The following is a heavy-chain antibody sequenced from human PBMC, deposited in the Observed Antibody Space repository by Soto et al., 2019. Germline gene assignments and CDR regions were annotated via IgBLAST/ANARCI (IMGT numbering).Heavy chain of an antibody. D-gene: IGHD3-3*01. CDR2: TYYRSKWYN. V-gene: IGHV6-1*01. CDR1: GDSVSSNSVA. CDR3: ARGRFNAFGI. Sequence: QVQLQQSGPGLVKPSQTLSLTCAISGDSVSSNSVAWNWIRQSPSRGLEWLGRTYYRSKWYNDYGVTVKGRITINPDTSKNQFSLHLNSVTPEDTAVYYGARGRFNAFGIWGQGTMVTVSS. J-gene: IGHJ3*02.